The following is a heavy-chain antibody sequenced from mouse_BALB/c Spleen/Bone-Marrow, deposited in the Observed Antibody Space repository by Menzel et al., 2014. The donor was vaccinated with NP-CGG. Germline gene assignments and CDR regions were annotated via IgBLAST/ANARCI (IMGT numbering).Heavy chain of an antibody. J-gene: IGHJ4*01. D-gene: IGHD2-14*01. CDR2: ISYSGST. CDR1: GYSITSDYA. Sequence: EVQLVESGPGLVKPSQSLSLTCTVTGYSITSDYAWNWIRQFPGNKLEWMGYISYSGSTSYNPSLKSRISITRDTSKNQFLLQLNSVTTEDTATYYCARGGYDDAVDYWGQGTSVTASS. CDR3: ARGGYDDAVDY. V-gene: IGHV3-2*02.